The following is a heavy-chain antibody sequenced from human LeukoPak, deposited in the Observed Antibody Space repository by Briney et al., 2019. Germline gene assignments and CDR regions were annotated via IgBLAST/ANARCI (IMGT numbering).Heavy chain of an antibody. V-gene: IGHV3-49*04. D-gene: IGHD6-19*01. CDR2: IRSKAYGATT. CDR3: TRVGPSGGLWGFLDY. J-gene: IGHJ4*02. CDR1: GFTFGDYG. Sequence: PGRSLRLSCTASGFTFGDYGMSRVRQAPGKVLEWVGFIRSKAYGATTEYAASVKGRFTISRDDSKNIAHLQMNGLKTEDTAVYYCTRVGPSGGLWGFLDYWGQGTLVTVSS.